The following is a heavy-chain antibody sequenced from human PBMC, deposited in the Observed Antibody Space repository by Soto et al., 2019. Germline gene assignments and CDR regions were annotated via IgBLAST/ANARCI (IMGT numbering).Heavy chain of an antibody. Sequence: ASVKVSCKASGYTFTGYYMHWVRQAPGQGLEWMGWINPNSGGTNYAQKFQGWVTMTRDTSISTAYMELSRLRSDDTAVYYCARGARGAAAGYYYYYGMDVWGQGTTVTAP. D-gene: IGHD6-13*01. CDR3: ARGARGAAAGYYYYYGMDV. CDR2: INPNSGGT. V-gene: IGHV1-2*04. J-gene: IGHJ6*02. CDR1: GYTFTGYY.